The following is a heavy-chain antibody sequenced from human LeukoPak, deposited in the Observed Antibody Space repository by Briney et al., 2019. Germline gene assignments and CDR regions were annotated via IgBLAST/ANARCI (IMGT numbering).Heavy chain of an antibody. V-gene: IGHV3-21*01. CDR3: ARAPYNWNDLPIDY. J-gene: IGHJ4*02. CDR1: GFTFSSYE. D-gene: IGHD1-20*01. CDR2: ISSSSSYI. Sequence: PGGSLRLSCAASGFTFSSYEMNWVRQAPGKGLEWVSSISSSSSYIYYADSMKARFTISRDNAKNSLYLQMNSLRAEDTAVYYCARAPYNWNDLPIDYWGQGTLVTVSS.